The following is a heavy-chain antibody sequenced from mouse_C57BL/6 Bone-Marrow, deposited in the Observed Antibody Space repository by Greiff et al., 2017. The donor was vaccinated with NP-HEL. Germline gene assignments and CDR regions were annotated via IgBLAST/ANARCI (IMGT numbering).Heavy chain of an antibody. CDR2: ISSGGSYT. CDR1: GFTFSSYG. CDR3: ARRLLRGWFAY. D-gene: IGHD2-3*01. J-gene: IGHJ3*01. Sequence: EVQLLESGGDLVKPGGSLKLSCAASGFTFSSYGMSWVRQTPDKRLEWVATISSGGSYTYYPDSVKGRFTISRDNAKNTLYLQMSSLKSEDTAMYYCARRLLRGWFAYGGQGTLVTVSA. V-gene: IGHV5-6*01.